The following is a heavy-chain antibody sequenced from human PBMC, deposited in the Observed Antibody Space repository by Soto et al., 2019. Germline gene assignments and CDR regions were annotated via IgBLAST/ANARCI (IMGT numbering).Heavy chain of an antibody. J-gene: IGHJ4*02. V-gene: IGHV1-69*01. CDR3: ARDAAAVDTAMVTFDY. CDR2: IIPIFGTA. D-gene: IGHD5-18*01. Sequence: QVQLVQSGAEVKKPGSSVKVSCKASGGTFSSYAISWVRQAPGQGLEWMGGIIPIFGTANYAQKFQGRVTITADESTSTAYMELSSMRSEDTAVYYCARDAAAVDTAMVTFDYWGQGTLVTVSS. CDR1: GGTFSSYA.